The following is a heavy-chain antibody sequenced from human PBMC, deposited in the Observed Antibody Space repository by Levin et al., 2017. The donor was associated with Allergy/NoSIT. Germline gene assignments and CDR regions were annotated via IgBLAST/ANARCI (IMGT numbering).Heavy chain of an antibody. CDR2: ISYDGSLK. Sequence: PGGSLRLSCAASGFAFSGSNYGMHWVRQAPGKGLEWVAVISYDGSLKYYAESVKGRFTISRDDSKNMLYLQMNSLRPEDTAVYDCAAYEGGYGYYWGQGTLVTVSS. D-gene: IGHD5-12*01. J-gene: IGHJ4*02. V-gene: IGHV3-30*03. CDR3: AAYEGGYGYY. CDR1: GFAFSGSNYG.